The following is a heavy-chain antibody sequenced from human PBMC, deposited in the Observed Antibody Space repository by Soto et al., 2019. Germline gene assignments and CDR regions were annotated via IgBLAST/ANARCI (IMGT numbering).Heavy chain of an antibody. Sequence: SETLSLTCTVSGGSISSRGYYWGWIRQPPGKGLEWIGTIYYSGSTYYNPSLESRVTISVDTSKNQFSLKLSSVTVADTAVYYCASKFGELLADAFDIWGQGTVVTVSS. J-gene: IGHJ3*02. V-gene: IGHV4-39*01. CDR2: IYYSGST. D-gene: IGHD3-10*01. CDR3: ASKFGELLADAFDI. CDR1: GGSISSRGYY.